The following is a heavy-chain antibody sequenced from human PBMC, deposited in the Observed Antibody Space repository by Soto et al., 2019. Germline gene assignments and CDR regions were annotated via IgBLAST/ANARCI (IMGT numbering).Heavy chain of an antibody. D-gene: IGHD6-19*01. Sequence: EVQLVESGGGLVQPGGSLRLSCAASGFTFSSYWMNWVRQAPGKGLEWVANIKQDGTEKFYVDSVKDRFTISRDNAKNSLYLQLDRLRVDDMAVYYCAGGTGWFIVDWGQGTLVTVSS. CDR2: IKQDGTEK. J-gene: IGHJ4*02. CDR1: GFTFSSYW. CDR3: AGGTGWFIVD. V-gene: IGHV3-7*02.